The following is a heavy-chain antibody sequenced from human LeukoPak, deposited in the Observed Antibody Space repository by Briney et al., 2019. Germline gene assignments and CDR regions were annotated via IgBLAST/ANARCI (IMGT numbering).Heavy chain of an antibody. CDR1: GGSFSGYY. D-gene: IGHD3-16*01. V-gene: IGHV4-34*01. Sequence: PSETLSLTCAVYGGSFSGYYWSWIRQPPGKGLEWTGEINHSGSTNYNPSLKSRVTISVDTSKNQFSLKLSSVTAADTAVYYCARRLPAGTSFWAWGQGTLVTVSS. CDR3: ARRLPAGTSFWA. CDR2: INHSGST. J-gene: IGHJ5*02.